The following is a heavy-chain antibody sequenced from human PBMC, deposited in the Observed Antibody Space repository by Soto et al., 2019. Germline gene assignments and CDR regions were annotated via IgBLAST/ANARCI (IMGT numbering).Heavy chain of an antibody. CDR3: ARVGITMERSVPD. CDR1: GFTFGWYD. CDR2: IRTAGDT. V-gene: IGHV3-13*04. J-gene: IGHJ4*02. D-gene: IGHD3-10*01. Sequence: GGSLRLSCAAAGFTFGWYDIHWVRQATGKGLEWVSPIRTAGDTYSPDSVKGRFTLSREIAKKSLYLQMNSLRAGDTAVYYCARVGITMERSVPDLGQGTLVTVSS.